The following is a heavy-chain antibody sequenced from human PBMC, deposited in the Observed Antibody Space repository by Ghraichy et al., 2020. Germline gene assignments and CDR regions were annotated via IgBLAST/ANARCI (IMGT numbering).Heavy chain of an antibody. D-gene: IGHD3-16*01. V-gene: IGHV3-23*01. CDR1: GFTFRSYA. Sequence: GGSLRLSCAASGFTFRSYAMSWVRQAPGKGLEWVSTISGSGVSTYYADSVKGRFTISRDNSKNTLYLQMNSLRAEDTAVYYCAKDLGGRGFTWQNWFDPWGQGTLVAVSS. J-gene: IGHJ5*02. CDR3: AKDLGGRGFTWQNWFDP. CDR2: ISGSGVST.